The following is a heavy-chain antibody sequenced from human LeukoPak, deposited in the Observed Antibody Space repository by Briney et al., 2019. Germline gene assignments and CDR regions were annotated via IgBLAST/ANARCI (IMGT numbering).Heavy chain of an antibody. V-gene: IGHV3-21*01. CDR2: ISSSRSYI. Sequence: GGSLRLSCAASGPTFSRHSTNWVREAPAKGLEWVSSISSSRSYIYYADSVKGRFTNSRDNATNPLSQQMIHLSAECTAVYYCARYGSPEILTGCCVDYWCWGTVAMVSA. J-gene: IGHJ4*02. D-gene: IGHD3-9*01. CDR3: ARYGSPEILTGCCVDY. CDR1: GPTFSRHS.